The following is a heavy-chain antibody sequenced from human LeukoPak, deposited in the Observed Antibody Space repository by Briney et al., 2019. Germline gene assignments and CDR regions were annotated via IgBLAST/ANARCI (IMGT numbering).Heavy chain of an antibody. CDR1: GFTFSSYA. J-gene: IGHJ6*02. CDR3: AKSKVVIRPPYYYYGMDV. D-gene: IGHD3-22*01. CDR2: ISGSGGST. V-gene: IGHV3-23*01. Sequence: GGSLRLSCAASGFTFSSYAMSWVRQAPGKGLEWVSAISGSGGSTYYADSVKGRFTISRDNSKNTLYLQMNSLRAEDTAVYYCAKSKVVIRPPYYYYGMDVWGQGTTVTVSS.